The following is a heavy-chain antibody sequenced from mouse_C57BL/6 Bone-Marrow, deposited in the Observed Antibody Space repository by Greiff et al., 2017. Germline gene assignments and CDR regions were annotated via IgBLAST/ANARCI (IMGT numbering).Heavy chain of an antibody. D-gene: IGHD1-1*01. CDR2: IYPGDGDT. CDR1: GYAFSSYW. J-gene: IGHJ2*01. CDR3: ASRTTVVAVSYIDY. V-gene: IGHV1-82*01. Sequence: QVQLKESGPELVKPGASVKLSCKASGYAFSSYWMTWVKQRPGKGLEWIGRIYPGDGDTNYNGKFKGKATLTADKSSSTAYMQLSSLTSEDSAVYFCASRTTVVAVSYIDYWGQGTTLTVSS.